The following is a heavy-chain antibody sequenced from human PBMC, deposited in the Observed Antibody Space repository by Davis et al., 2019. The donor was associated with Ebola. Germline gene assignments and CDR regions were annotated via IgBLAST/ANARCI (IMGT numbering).Heavy chain of an antibody. D-gene: IGHD4-17*01. CDR2: INPHNGNT. V-gene: IGHV1-18*04. CDR3: ARGRDYALNLIDY. CDR1: GYTFTNYG. J-gene: IGHJ4*02. Sequence: ASVKVSCKASGYTFTNYGITWVRQAPGQGLEWMGWINPHNGNTNYAQNVQGRVIMTSDTATTTAYMEVGSLRSDDTAVYYCARGRDYALNLIDYWGQGTLVTVSS.